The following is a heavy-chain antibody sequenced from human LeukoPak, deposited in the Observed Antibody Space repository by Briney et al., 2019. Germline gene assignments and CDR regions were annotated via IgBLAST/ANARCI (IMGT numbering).Heavy chain of an antibody. CDR3: ARNIVVVTADSYYYYGTDV. CDR1: GGSISSGGYS. Sequence: PSETLSLTCSVSGGSISSGGYSWSWIHQHPGKGLEWIGYIYYSGRTNYNPSLKSRVTMSIDTSKDQFSLKLSSVTAADTAVYYCARNIVVVTADSYYYYGTDVWGPGTTVTVSS. D-gene: IGHD2-21*02. V-gene: IGHV4-31*03. J-gene: IGHJ6*02. CDR2: IYYSGRT.